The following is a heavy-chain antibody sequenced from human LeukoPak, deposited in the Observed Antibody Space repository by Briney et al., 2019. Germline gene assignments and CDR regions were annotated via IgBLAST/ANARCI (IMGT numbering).Heavy chain of an antibody. J-gene: IGHJ3*02. D-gene: IGHD6-19*01. CDR2: ISGSGGST. V-gene: IGHV3-23*01. Sequence: GGSLRLSCAASGFIFSSYAMSWVRQAPGKGLEWVSGISGSGGSTYYSDSVKGRFTISRDNSKNTLFLQMNSLRAEDTAVYYCAKAIGSVWYPGSAFDIWGQGTMVTVSS. CDR1: GFIFSSYA. CDR3: AKAIGSVWYPGSAFDI.